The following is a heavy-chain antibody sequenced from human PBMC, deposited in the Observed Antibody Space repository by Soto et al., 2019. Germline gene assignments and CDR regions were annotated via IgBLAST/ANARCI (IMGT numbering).Heavy chain of an antibody. J-gene: IGHJ6*02. V-gene: IGHV3-48*02. CDR2: ISSSSSTI. D-gene: IGHD3-3*01. Sequence: EVQLVESGGGLVQPGGSLRLSCAASGFTFSSYSMNWVRQAPGKGLEWVSYISSSSSTIYYADSVKGRFTISRDNAKNSLYLQMNSLRDEGTAVYYCAREPLTRGYYDFCSGGGDYYYYYGMDVWGQGTTVTVSS. CDR1: GFTFSSYS. CDR3: AREPLTRGYYDFCSGGGDYYYYYGMDV.